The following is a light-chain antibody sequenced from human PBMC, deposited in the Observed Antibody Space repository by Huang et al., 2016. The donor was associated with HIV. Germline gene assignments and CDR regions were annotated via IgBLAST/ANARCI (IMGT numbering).Light chain of an antibody. CDR2: DAS. CDR3: HHYGASQWA. J-gene: IGKJ1*01. Sequence: EIVLTQSPGTLYLSPGGRAIVSCRASQSLTNGFLAWYRQRPGQAPELLIYDASRRPSDIPDRFVGRGSGTDFTLTINGRDPEDFAVYYCHHYGASQWAFGQGTRVDVK. CDR1: QSLTNGF. V-gene: IGKV3-20*01.